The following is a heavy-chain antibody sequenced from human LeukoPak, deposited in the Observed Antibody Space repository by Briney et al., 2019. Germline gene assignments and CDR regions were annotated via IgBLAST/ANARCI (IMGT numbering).Heavy chain of an antibody. CDR1: GYTFTSYD. J-gene: IGHJ6*03. CDR3: ASVGRGIAARRAFPSYYMDV. D-gene: IGHD6-6*01. V-gene: IGHV1-8*01. Sequence: GASVKVSCKASGYTFTSYDINRVRQATGQGLEWMGWMNPNSGNTGYAQKFQGRVTMTRNTSISTAYMELSSLRSEDTAVYYCASVGRGIAARRAFPSYYMDVWGKGTTVTVSS. CDR2: MNPNSGNT.